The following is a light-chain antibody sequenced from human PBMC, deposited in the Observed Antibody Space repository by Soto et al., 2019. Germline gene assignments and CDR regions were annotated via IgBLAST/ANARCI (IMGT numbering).Light chain of an antibody. Sequence: QSALTQPPSASGSPGQSVTISCTGTGSDIGGYNFVSWYQQHPGKVPKLIIYEVNKRPSGVPDRFSGSKSGNTASLTVSGLQVDDEADYYCSSYAGTNNRYVFGTGTKLTVL. J-gene: IGLJ1*01. CDR2: EVN. CDR3: SSYAGTNNRYV. V-gene: IGLV2-8*01. CDR1: GSDIGGYNF.